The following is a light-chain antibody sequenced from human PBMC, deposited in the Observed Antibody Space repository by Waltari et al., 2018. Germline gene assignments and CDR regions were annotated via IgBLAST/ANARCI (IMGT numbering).Light chain of an antibody. CDR3: HQYGSSPT. CDR1: QSVSSSY. J-gene: IGKJ2*01. Sequence: EIVLTQSPGTLSLSPGERATLSRRASQSVSSSYLAWYQQKPGQAPSLLIYDASTRATGIPDRVSGGGSGTDFTLTIGRLEPEDFAVYYCHQYGSSPTFGQGTKLEIK. CDR2: DAS. V-gene: IGKV3-20*01.